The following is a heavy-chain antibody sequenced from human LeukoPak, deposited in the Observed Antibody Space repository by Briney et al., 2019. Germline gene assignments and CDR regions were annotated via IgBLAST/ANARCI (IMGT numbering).Heavy chain of an antibody. D-gene: IGHD2-15*01. CDR3: ARHPPCCSGATCNAGLDV. J-gene: IGHJ6*02. CDR1: GGSISDSY. Sequence: SGTLSLTCIVSGGSISDSYWSFIRQPPGRGLEWIGSISYSGSAYYNPSLKSRAAISLHTSNNEFSLRLTSVTAADTAIYYCARHPPCCSGATCNAGLDVWGQGTTVTVSS. CDR2: ISYSGSA. V-gene: IGHV4-59*08.